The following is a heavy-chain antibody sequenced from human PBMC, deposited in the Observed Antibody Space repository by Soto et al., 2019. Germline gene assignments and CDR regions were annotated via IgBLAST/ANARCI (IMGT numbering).Heavy chain of an antibody. CDR1: GYTFTSYA. CDR2: INAGNGNT. Sequence: QVQLVQSGAEVKKPGASVKVSCKASGYTFTSYAMHWVRXAPGQRLEWXGWINAGNGNTKYSQKFQGRVTITRDTSASTAYMELSSLRSEDTAVYYCARDWEYYDFWSGYFQGWFDPWGQGTLVTVSS. V-gene: IGHV1-3*01. D-gene: IGHD3-3*01. J-gene: IGHJ5*02. CDR3: ARDWEYYDFWSGYFQGWFDP.